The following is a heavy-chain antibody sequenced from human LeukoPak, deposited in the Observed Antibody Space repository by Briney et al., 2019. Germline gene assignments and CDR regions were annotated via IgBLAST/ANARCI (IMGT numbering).Heavy chain of an antibody. J-gene: IGHJ3*02. V-gene: IGHV1-2*02. CDR1: GYSFSDNY. Sequence: GAPLKVSCKASGYSFSDNYVHWVRQAPGQGLEYMGWISPKSGDTNFSQRFKGRLTMTSDTSINTVYMEMRKLKSDDMAVYFCARGKDDSTGHYDAFDIWGHGTMVTVSS. CDR2: ISPKSGDT. CDR3: ARGKDDSTGHYDAFDI. D-gene: IGHD3-22*01.